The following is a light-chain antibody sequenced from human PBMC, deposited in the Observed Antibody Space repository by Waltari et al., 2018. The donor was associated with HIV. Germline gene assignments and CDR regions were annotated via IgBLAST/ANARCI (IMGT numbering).Light chain of an antibody. V-gene: IGLV3-25*03. CDR2: KDS. CDR3: QSVDNSGTFWV. J-gene: IGLJ3*02. CDR1: ALPTQY. Sequence: SYELTQPPSVSVSPGQTARITCPGDALPTQYAYWYQQKPGQAPMLIIYKDSERPSGIPERISGSSSGTAVTLTIGEVQAEDEADYYCQSVDNSGTFWVFGGGTKLTVL.